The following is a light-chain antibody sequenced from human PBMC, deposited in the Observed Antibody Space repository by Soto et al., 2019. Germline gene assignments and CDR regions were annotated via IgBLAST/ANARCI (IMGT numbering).Light chain of an antibody. J-gene: IGLJ1*01. CDR1: NSDIGTYNY. CDR2: EVS. V-gene: IGLV2-14*01. Sequence: QSALTQPASVSGSPGQSITISCTGTNSDIGTYNYVSWYQQHPGKAPKLIIYEVSYRPLGVSNRFSGSKSGNTASLTISGLQAEDEADYFCTSYTLTSALHVFGSGTKLTVL. CDR3: TSYTLTSALHV.